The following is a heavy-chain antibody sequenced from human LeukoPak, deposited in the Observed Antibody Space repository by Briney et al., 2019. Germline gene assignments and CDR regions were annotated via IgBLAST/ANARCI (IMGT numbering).Heavy chain of an antibody. CDR2: IGPDGSST. D-gene: IGHD1-26*01. V-gene: IGHV3-74*01. CDR3: SSAYYHPIGN. J-gene: IGHJ4*02. Sequence: QPGGSLRLSCADSGFTFNRNWMHWVRQAPGKGLVWVSRIGPDGSSTGYAGSVKGRFTVSRDNAKNTLYLKMNSLRAEDTAVYYCSSAYYHPIGNWGPGTLVTVSS. CDR1: GFTFNRNW.